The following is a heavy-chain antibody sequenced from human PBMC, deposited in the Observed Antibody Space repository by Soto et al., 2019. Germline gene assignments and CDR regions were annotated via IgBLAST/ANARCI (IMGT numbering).Heavy chain of an antibody. CDR1: GGSISSGGYY. J-gene: IGHJ4*02. V-gene: IGHV4-31*03. D-gene: IGHD2-21*02. CDR3: AGTARY. Sequence: QVPLQESAPGLMKPSQTLSLTCTVSGGSISSGGYYWSWMRQHPGKGLEGIGYLYYSGSTDYNPSLQIRVSEAGETPKSQSSPKLSFVNAAETAVDYCAGTARYCGQGTLVTVSS. CDR2: LYYSGST.